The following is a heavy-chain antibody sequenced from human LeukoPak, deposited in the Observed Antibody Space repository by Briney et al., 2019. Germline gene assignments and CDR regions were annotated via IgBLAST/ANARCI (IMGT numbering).Heavy chain of an antibody. Sequence: QTGGSLRLSCVASGLTFSVAVMHWVRQAPGKGLEWVSAITGNGGATYYADSVKGRFTISRDNSKSTLYLQMNRLRAEDTAIYYCAKRSCSGTTCYPLDSWGQGTLVTVSS. CDR1: GLTFSVAV. CDR3: AKRSCSGTTCYPLDS. D-gene: IGHD2-15*01. J-gene: IGHJ4*02. V-gene: IGHV3-23*01. CDR2: ITGNGGAT.